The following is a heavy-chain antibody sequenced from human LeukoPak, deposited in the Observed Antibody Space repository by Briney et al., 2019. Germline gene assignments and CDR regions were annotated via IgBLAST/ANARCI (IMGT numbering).Heavy chain of an antibody. CDR2: IYSGGST. D-gene: IGHD2-21*01. CDR1: GFTVSSNY. Sequence: PGGSLRLSCAASGFTVSSNYMSWVRQAPGKGLEWVSVIYSGGSTYYADSVKGRFTISRDNSKNTLYLQMNSLRAEDTAVYYCARGARDCGGDCYSGINWFDPWGQGTLVTVSS. J-gene: IGHJ5*02. V-gene: IGHV3-53*01. CDR3: ARGARDCGGDCYSGINWFDP.